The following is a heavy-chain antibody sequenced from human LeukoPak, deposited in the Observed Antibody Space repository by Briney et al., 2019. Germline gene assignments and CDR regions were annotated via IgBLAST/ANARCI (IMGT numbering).Heavy chain of an antibody. CDR3: AGYSGSYPDY. J-gene: IGHJ4*02. Sequence: ASVKVSCKASGYTFTSYAMHWVRQAPGQRLEWMGWTNAGNGNTKYSLKFQGRVTITRDTSASTAYMELSSLRSEDTAVYYCAGYSGSYPDYWGQGTLVTVSS. CDR1: GYTFTSYA. CDR2: TNAGNGNT. V-gene: IGHV1-3*01. D-gene: IGHD1-26*01.